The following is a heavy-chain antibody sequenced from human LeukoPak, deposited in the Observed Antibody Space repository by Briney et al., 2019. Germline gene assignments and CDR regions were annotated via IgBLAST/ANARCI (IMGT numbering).Heavy chain of an antibody. J-gene: IGHJ5*02. CDR1: GDSIISSAW. D-gene: IGHD2-2*01. V-gene: IGHV4-4*02. Sequence: SETLSLTCNVSGDSIISSAWWSWVRQPPGKGLEWIGEIHLNGITNYNPSLRSRVTMSIDKSNNHFSLILRSVTAADTAVYYCARVLSTGWRQNDLWGQGTLVTV. CDR2: IHLNGIT. CDR3: ARVLSTGWRQNDL.